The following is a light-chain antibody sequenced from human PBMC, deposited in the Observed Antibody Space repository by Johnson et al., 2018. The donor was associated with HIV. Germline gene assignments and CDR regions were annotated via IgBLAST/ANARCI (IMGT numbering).Light chain of an antibody. CDR3: EIGVSSLSGV. V-gene: IGLV1-51*01. Sequence: QSVLTQSPSVSAAPGQKVTISCSGSGSNIGNNYVSWYQQLPGTAPKLLIFDNNKRPSGIPDRFSGSKSGTSATLGITGLKPGDEADHYCEIGVSSLSGVFGTGTKGTVL. J-gene: IGLJ1*01. CDR1: GSNIGNNY. CDR2: DNN.